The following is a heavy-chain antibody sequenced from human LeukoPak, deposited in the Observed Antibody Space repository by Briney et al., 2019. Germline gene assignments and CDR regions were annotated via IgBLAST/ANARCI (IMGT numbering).Heavy chain of an antibody. V-gene: IGHV3-48*03. J-gene: IGHJ4*02. CDR2: ISSSGSTT. CDR3: SSLAVASTQDY. CDR1: GFSFICYE. Sequence: GGSLRLSCAASGFSFICYEMHWVRQAPGKGLEWVSDISSSGSTTYYADSVRGRFTTSIDNAKNLLYLQMHSLRAEETAIYYCSSLAVASTQDYWGQGTLVTVSS. D-gene: IGHD6-19*01.